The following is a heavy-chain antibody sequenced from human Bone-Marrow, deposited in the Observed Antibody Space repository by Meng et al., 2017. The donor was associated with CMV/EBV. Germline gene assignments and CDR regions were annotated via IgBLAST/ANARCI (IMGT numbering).Heavy chain of an antibody. CDR1: GYIFTKYG. J-gene: IGHJ4*02. V-gene: IGHV1-18*01. CDR3: ARDAGTIAVAGIADY. Sequence: ASETVSCQASGYIFTKYGVNWMRQAPGHGPEWMGWISAYNGDTMYAPKVQGRVTMTTDTSKSTAYMEPRGLRSDDTAVYFCARDAGTIAVAGIADYWGQGTLVTVSS. CDR2: ISAYNGDT. D-gene: IGHD6-19*01.